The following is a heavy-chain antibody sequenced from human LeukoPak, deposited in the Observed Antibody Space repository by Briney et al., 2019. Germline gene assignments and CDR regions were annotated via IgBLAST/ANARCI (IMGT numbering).Heavy chain of an antibody. CDR3: ARGVGYCSGGSCFNWFDP. CDR2: ISAYNGNT. Sequence: ASVKVSFKASGYTFTSYGISWVRQAPGQGLEWMGWISAYNGNTNYAQKLQGRVTMTTDTSTSTAYMELRSLRSDDTAVYYCARGVGYCSGGSCFNWFDPWGQGTLVTVSS. V-gene: IGHV1-18*04. CDR1: GYTFTSYG. D-gene: IGHD2-15*01. J-gene: IGHJ5*02.